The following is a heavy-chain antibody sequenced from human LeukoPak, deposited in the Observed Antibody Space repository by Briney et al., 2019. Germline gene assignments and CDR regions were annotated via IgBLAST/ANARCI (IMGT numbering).Heavy chain of an antibody. V-gene: IGHV3-7*04. CDR1: GFTFSAYW. CDR2: IKQDGREK. J-gene: IGHJ4*02. D-gene: IGHD3-10*01. Sequence: GGSLRLSCAASGFTFSAYWMSWVRQAPGKGREWVANIKQDGREKNYVDSVKGRFAISRDNAKNSLYLQMNSMRAEDTAVYYCARGSYYYPYWGQGTLVTVSS. CDR3: ARGSYYYPY.